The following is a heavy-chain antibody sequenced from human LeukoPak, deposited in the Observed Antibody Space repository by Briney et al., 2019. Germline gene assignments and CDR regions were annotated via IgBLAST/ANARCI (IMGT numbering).Heavy chain of an antibody. J-gene: IGHJ6*03. CDR1: GFTFSSYG. D-gene: IGHD4-23*01. CDR2: IRYDGSNK. V-gene: IGHV3-30*02. Sequence: GGSLRLSCAASGFTFSSYGMHWVRQAPGKGLEWVAFIRYDGSNKYYADSVKGRFTISRDNSKNTLYLQMNSLRAEDTAVYYCAKEGRDYGGLCYYYYYMDVWGKGTTVTVSS. CDR3: AKEGRDYGGLCYYYYYMDV.